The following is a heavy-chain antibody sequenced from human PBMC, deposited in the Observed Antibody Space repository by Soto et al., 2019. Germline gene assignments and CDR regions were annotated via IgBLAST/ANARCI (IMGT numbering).Heavy chain of an antibody. CDR1: GFTFSSYG. V-gene: IGHV3-30*03. D-gene: IGHD1-1*01. J-gene: IGHJ6*02. CDR2: ISYDGSNK. Sequence: PGGSLRLSCAASGFTFSSYGMHWVRQAPGKGLEWVAIISYDGSNKYYADSVKGRFTISRDNSKNTLYLQMNSLRAEDTAVYYCARGVKTGTTQNDYYYYGMDVWGQGTTVTVSS. CDR3: ARGVKTGTTQNDYYYYGMDV.